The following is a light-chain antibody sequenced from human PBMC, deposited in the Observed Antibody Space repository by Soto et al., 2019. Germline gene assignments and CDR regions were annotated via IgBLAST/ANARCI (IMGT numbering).Light chain of an antibody. Sequence: EIVLTQSPGTLSLPPGERATLSCRASQSISSSYLAWYQQKPGQAPRLLIYGASSRATGIPDRFSGSGSGTDFTLTISRLEPEDFALYYCQQYGSSWTFGQGTKVEIK. V-gene: IGKV3-20*01. CDR2: GAS. CDR3: QQYGSSWT. CDR1: QSISSSY. J-gene: IGKJ1*01.